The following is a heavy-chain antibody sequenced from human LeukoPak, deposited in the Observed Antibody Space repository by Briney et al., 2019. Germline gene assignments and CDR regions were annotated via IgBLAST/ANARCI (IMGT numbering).Heavy chain of an antibody. CDR2: IYYTGSS. Sequence: SETLSLTCSVSGGSVRSDSYYWSWIRQPPGKGLEWIGDIYYTGSSNYNPSLKSRVTMSVDTSKNQFSLKLSSVTTADTAMYYCARGRNPEYFFGRDVWGKGTTVIVSS. J-gene: IGHJ6*04. CDR1: GGSVRSDSYY. D-gene: IGHD1-14*01. CDR3: ARGRNPEYFFGRDV. V-gene: IGHV4-61*01.